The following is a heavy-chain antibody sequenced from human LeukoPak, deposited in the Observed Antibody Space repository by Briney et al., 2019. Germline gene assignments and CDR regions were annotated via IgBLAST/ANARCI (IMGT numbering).Heavy chain of an antibody. CDR1: GGTFSSYA. V-gene: IGHV1-69*13. J-gene: IGHJ5*02. Sequence: SVKVSCKASGGTFSSYAISWVRQAPGQGLEWMGGIIPIFGTANCAQKFQGRVTITADESTSTAYMELSSLRSEDTAVYYCARDPGSGPKSDSSGSKGYNWFDPWGQGTLVTVSS. CDR3: ARDPGSGPKSDSSGSKGYNWFDP. D-gene: IGHD3-22*01. CDR2: IIPIFGTA.